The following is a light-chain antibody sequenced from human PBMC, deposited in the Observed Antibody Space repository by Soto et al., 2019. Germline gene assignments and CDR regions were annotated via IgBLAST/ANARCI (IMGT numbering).Light chain of an antibody. V-gene: IGKV1-39*01. CDR1: QTVSDY. CDR3: QQSFSAPYT. J-gene: IGKJ2*01. CDR2: AAS. Sequence: DIQMTQSPSSLSASVGDRVTITCRASQTVSDYLNWYQQKPGKAPKLLIYAASTLQSGVPSRFSGDGSGTDFTLTITSLQPEDFATYVCQQSFSAPYTFGRGTKLEIK.